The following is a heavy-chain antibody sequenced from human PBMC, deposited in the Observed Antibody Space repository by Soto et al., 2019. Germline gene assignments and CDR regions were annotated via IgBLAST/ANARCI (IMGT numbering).Heavy chain of an antibody. D-gene: IGHD2-15*01. CDR3: ARVVAAPPAPHDDFDI. Sequence: ASVKFSCKASGYTFTSYGISWVRQAPGQGLEWMGWISAYNGNTNYAQKLQGRVTMTTDTSTSTAYMELRSLRFDDTAVYYCARVVAAPPAPHDDFDIWGQGTMVTVSS. J-gene: IGHJ3*02. V-gene: IGHV1-18*01. CDR1: GYTFTSYG. CDR2: ISAYNGNT.